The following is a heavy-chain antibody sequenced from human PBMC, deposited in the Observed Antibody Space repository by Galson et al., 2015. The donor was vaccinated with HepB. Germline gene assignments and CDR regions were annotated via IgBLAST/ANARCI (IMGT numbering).Heavy chain of an antibody. CDR2: INTNSGKP. Sequence: SVKVSCKASGYSFNRYAMNWVRQAPGQGLEWMGWINTNSGKPTYAQGFTGRFVFSLDTSVSTAYLQITSLKAEDTAVYYCAREIPTVTSRWFDPWGQGTLVTVSS. V-gene: IGHV7-4-1*02. J-gene: IGHJ5*02. CDR1: GYSFNRYA. D-gene: IGHD4-17*01. CDR3: AREIPTVTSRWFDP.